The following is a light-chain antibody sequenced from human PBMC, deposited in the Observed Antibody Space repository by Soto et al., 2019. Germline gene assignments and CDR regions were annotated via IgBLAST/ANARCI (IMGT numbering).Light chain of an antibody. J-gene: IGKJ5*01. CDR3: QQYGNSPLT. V-gene: IGKV3-20*01. CDR1: QSLSSSY. Sequence: EIVLTQSPGTLSLSPGERATLSCRASQSLSSSYLAWYQQKPGQAPRLLIYGASSRATGIPDRFSGSESGTDFTLTISSLEPEDFAVYYCQQYGNSPLTFGQGTRLEIK. CDR2: GAS.